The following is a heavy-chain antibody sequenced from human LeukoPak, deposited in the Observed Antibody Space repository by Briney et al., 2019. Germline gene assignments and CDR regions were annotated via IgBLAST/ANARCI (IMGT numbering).Heavy chain of an antibody. CDR2: IDPNNGAT. CDR1: GYSFTGYF. D-gene: IGHD1-1*01. CDR3: ASAVMYRYYYYYGLDV. Sequence: ASVKVSCKASGYSFTGYFIHWIRQAPGQGLEWMGRIDPNNGATSYAQKFQGRVTETRDTSITTAYMEMTRLRSDDTAVYYCASAVMYRYYYYYGLDVWGQGTTVTVSS. J-gene: IGHJ6*02. V-gene: IGHV1-2*06.